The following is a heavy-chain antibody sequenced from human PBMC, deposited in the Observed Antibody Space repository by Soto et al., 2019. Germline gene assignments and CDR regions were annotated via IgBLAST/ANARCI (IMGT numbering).Heavy chain of an antibody. CDR3: ARGFRVVPTPIRAYHYYYGLDV. J-gene: IGHJ6*02. V-gene: IGHV4-34*01. D-gene: IGHD2-2*02. CDR1: GGSFSGNY. CDR2: IIHSGST. Sequence: QVQVQQWGAGLLKPSETLSLSCAVYGGSFSGNYWSWIRQPPGKGLEWIGEIIHSGSTNYNPSLKSRVTISVDKSKSQFSLRLSSLTAADTAVYYCARGFRVVPTPIRAYHYYYGLDVWGQGTTVTVSS.